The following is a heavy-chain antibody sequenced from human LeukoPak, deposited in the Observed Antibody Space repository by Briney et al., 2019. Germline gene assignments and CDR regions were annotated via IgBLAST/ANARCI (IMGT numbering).Heavy chain of an antibody. CDR2: ISGSGGST. D-gene: IGHD6-19*01. V-gene: IGHV3-23*01. J-gene: IGHJ4*02. CDR3: AKDPIGAVAGPYYFDY. CDR1: GFTFSGYA. Sequence: GGSLRLSCAASGFTFSGYAMSWVRQAPGKGLEWVSAISGSGGSTYYADSVKGRFTISRDNSKNTLYLQMNSLRAEDTAVYYCAKDPIGAVAGPYYFDYWGQGTLVTVSS.